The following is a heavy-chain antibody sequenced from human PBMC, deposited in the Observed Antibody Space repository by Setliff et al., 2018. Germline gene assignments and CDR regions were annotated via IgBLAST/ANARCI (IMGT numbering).Heavy chain of an antibody. V-gene: IGHV1-46*01. J-gene: IGHJ4*02. CDR3: ARAGSAPARRKGVFEY. CDR1: GYTLSRHY. CDR2: INPGGGSA. Sequence: ASVKVSCKAAGYTLSRHYMHWVRQAPGQGLEWMGIINPGGGSASIVEKFQGRVTMTSDTSTSTVYLDLSGLTSEDTAVYYCARAGSAPARRKGVFEYWGQGSLVTVSS. D-gene: IGHD6-6*01.